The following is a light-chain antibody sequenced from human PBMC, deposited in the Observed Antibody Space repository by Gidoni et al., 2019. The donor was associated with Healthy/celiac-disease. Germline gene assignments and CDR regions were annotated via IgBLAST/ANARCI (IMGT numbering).Light chain of an antibody. CDR1: QLVSSY. CDR2: DAS. J-gene: IGKJ1*01. CDR3: QQRSNWPPTWT. V-gene: IGKV3-11*01. Sequence: EIVLTQSPATLSLSPGERATLSCRASQLVSSYLAWYQQKPGQAPRLLIYDASNRATGIPARFSGSGSGTDFTLTISSLEPEDFAVYYCQQRSNWPPTWTFGQGTKVEIK.